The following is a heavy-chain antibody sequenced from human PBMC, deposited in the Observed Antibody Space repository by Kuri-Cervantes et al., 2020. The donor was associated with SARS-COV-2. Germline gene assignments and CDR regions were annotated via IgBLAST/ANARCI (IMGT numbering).Heavy chain of an antibody. V-gene: IGHV3-21*01. CDR2: ISSSSSYI. CDR1: GFTFSNAW. D-gene: IGHD3-3*01. CDR3: ARGPYYDFWSGYLSVYYYYMDV. Sequence: GESLKISCAASGFTFSNAWMNWVRQAPGKGLEWVSSISSSSSYIYYADSVKGRLTISRDNAKNSLYLQMNSLRAEDTAVYYCARGPYYDFWSGYLSVYYYYMDVWGKGTTVTVSS. J-gene: IGHJ6*03.